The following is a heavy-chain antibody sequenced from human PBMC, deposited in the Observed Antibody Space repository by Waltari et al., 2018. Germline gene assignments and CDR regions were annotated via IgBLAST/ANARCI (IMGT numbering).Heavy chain of an antibody. CDR1: GFTFSSYW. J-gene: IGHJ4*02. Sequence: EVQLVESGGGLVQPGGSLRLSCAASGFTFSSYWMSWVRRAPGKGLEWVGNIKQDGSGKYYVDSVKGRFTISRDNAKNSLYLQMNSLRAEDTAVYYWARAGDGELPHFDYWGQGTLVTVSS. D-gene: IGHD1-26*01. CDR2: IKQDGSGK. V-gene: IGHV3-7*01. CDR3: ARAGDGELPHFDY.